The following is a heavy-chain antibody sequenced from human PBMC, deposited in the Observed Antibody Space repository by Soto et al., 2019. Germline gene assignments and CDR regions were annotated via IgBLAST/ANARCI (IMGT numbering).Heavy chain of an antibody. CDR2: IWYDGSNK. CDR3: ARDFRSYDRGYYYGMDV. V-gene: IGHV3-33*01. CDR1: GFTFSSYG. J-gene: IGHJ6*02. D-gene: IGHD5-18*01. Sequence: PGGSLRLSCAASGFTFSSYGMHWVRQAPGKGLEWVAVIWYDGSNKYYADSVKGRFTISRDNSKNTLYLQMNSLRAEETAVYYCARDFRSYDRGYYYGMDVWGQGTTVTVSS.